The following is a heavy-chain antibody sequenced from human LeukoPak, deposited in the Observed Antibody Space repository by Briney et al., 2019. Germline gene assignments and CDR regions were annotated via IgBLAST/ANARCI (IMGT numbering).Heavy chain of an antibody. D-gene: IGHD1-7*01. CDR3: TREGMGTTFSAWFEP. V-gene: IGHV3-30*03. CDR2: VSSDGSID. Sequence: GRSLRLSCAASGFTFSNYGMHWVRQAPGKGLEWVAVVSSDGSIDYYADSLRGRFTVSRDNSKNTMFPQFNTLRPEDTAVYYCTREGMGTTFSAWFEPWGQGTLVTVSS. CDR1: GFTFSNYG. J-gene: IGHJ5*02.